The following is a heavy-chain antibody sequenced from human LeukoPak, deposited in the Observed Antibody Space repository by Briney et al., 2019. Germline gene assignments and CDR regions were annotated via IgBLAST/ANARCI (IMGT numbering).Heavy chain of an antibody. Sequence: GGSLRLSCVASGFIFNDHYMHWVRQAPGKGLEWVSLISSDGSNKYYADSVKGRFTISRDNSKSTLYLQMNSLRAEDTAVYYCARLYSSGWYFDYWGQGTLVTVSS. CDR2: ISSDGSNK. J-gene: IGHJ4*02. D-gene: IGHD6-19*01. V-gene: IGHV3-30*03. CDR3: ARLYSSGWYFDY. CDR1: GFIFNDHY.